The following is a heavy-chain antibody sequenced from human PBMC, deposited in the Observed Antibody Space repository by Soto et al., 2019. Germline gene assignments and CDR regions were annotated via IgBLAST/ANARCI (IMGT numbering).Heavy chain of an antibody. V-gene: IGHV4-39*01. CDR3: ARRPYYYGSGSYPN. J-gene: IGHJ4*02. D-gene: IGHD3-10*01. CDR1: GGSISSSSYY. Sequence: SETLSLTCAVYGGSISSSSYYWGWIRQPPGKGLEWIGSIYYSGSTYYNPSLKSRVTISVDTSKNQFSLKLSSVTAADTAVYYCARRPYYYGSGSYPNWGQGTLVTVSS. CDR2: IYYSGST.